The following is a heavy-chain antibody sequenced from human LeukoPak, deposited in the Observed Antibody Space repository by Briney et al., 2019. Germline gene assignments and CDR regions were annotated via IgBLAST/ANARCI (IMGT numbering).Heavy chain of an antibody. D-gene: IGHD1-26*01. CDR3: AREVGGFDY. Sequence: ASVKVSCKASGYTFTGYYMHWVRQAPGQGLEWMGWINPNSGGTNYAQKFQGWVTMTRDTSISAAYMELSSLRSEDTAVYYCAREVGGFDYWGQGTLVTVSS. V-gene: IGHV1-2*04. CDR2: INPNSGGT. CDR1: GYTFTGYY. J-gene: IGHJ4*02.